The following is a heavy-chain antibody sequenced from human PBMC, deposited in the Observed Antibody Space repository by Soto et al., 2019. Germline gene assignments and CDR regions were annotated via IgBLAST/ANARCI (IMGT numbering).Heavy chain of an antibody. V-gene: IGHV3-23*01. Sequence: GGSLRLSCAASGFPFSSYVMSWFRQAPGKGLEWVSGISGGGSNTFYADSVKGRFTISRDNSKNTLYLQMNSLRAEDTAVYYCAKDSAYYNSRGFDYWGQGTLVTVSS. CDR1: GFPFSSYV. D-gene: IGHD3-22*01. J-gene: IGHJ4*02. CDR2: ISGGGSNT. CDR3: AKDSAYYNSRGFDY.